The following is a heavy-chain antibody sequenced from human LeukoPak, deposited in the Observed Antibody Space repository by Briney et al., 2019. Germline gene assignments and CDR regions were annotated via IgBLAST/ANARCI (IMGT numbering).Heavy chain of an antibody. D-gene: IGHD3-22*01. V-gene: IGHV1-2*02. Sequence: GASVKVSCTTSGYTFTGYYMHWVRQAPGQGLEWMGWIIPNSGGTSYTQKLQGRVTMTSDTSISTAHMELRRLTYDDTAVYFCARGGPYYYDSSGYNDYWGQGTLVTVSS. CDR3: ARGGPYYYDSSGYNDY. CDR2: IIPNSGGT. J-gene: IGHJ4*02. CDR1: GYTFTGYY.